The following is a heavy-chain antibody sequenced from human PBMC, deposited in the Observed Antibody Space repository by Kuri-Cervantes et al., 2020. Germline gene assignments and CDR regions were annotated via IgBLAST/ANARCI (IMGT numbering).Heavy chain of an antibody. Sequence: GESLKISCAASGFTFSSYAMSWVRQAPGKGLEWVSAISGSGGSTYYADSVKGRFTISRDNSKNTLYLQMNSLRAEDTAVYYCARGFSGKDAFDIWGQGTMVTVSS. CDR1: GFTFSSYA. D-gene: IGHD3-3*01. CDR3: ARGFSGKDAFDI. CDR2: ISGSGGST. V-gene: IGHV3-23*01. J-gene: IGHJ3*02.